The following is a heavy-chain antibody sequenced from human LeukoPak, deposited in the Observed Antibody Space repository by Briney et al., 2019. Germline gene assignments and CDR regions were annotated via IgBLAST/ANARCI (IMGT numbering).Heavy chain of an antibody. CDR3: ANGYGPRFDY. D-gene: IGHD4-17*01. Sequence: GGSLRLSCAASGFTFSSYAMSWVRQAPGKGLEWVSGINSNGDEIYYADSVRGRFTISRDNSNNALYLQMDSLRAEDTAVYYCANGYGPRFDYWGQGTLVTVSS. CDR1: GFTFSSYA. V-gene: IGHV3-23*01. J-gene: IGHJ4*02. CDR2: INSNGDEI.